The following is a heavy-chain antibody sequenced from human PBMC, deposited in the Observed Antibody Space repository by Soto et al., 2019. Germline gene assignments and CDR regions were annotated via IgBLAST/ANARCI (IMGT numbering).Heavy chain of an antibody. V-gene: IGHV6-1*01. CDR1: GDSVSSYSAA. CDR3: ARGVAGTGLDQ. J-gene: IGHJ4*02. Sequence: PSQTLSLTCAISGDSVSSYSAAWNWIRQSPSGGLEWLGRTYYRSRFFSDYAESVKSRITINPDTSKNEFSLQLNSVTPEDSAMYYCARGVAGTGLDQWGQGTLVTVSS. CDR2: TYYRSRFFS. D-gene: IGHD6-19*01.